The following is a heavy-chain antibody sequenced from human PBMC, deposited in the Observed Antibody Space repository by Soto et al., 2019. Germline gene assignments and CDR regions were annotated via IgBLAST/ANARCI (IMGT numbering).Heavy chain of an antibody. V-gene: IGHV4-61*01. D-gene: IGHD3-22*01. CDR1: GGFVRSSKHF. CDR2: IYYSGTT. CDR3: ARTAFDSGGYYPINFDY. Sequence: SENLSHTSTVAGGFVRSSKHFVSWLLHDQGKGLEWIGYIYYSGTTNYNPSLKSRVTISVDTSKNQFSLKLSSVTAADTAVFYCARTAFDSGGYYPINFDYWGQGTLVTVS. J-gene: IGHJ4*02.